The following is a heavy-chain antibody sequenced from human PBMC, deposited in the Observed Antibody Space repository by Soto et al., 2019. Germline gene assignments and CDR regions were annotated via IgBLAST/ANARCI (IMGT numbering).Heavy chain of an antibody. CDR3: ARGTRWYPFDY. J-gene: IGHJ4*02. V-gene: IGHV1-46*01. CDR1: GYTFTSYY. D-gene: IGHD2-15*01. Sequence: QVQMVQSGAEVKKPGASVKLSCKASGYTFTSYYMHWVRQAPGQGLEWMGIINPSGGGTSYAQKFQGRVTMTRDTSTSTVYMELSSLRSEDTAVFYCARGTRWYPFDYWGQGTLVTVSS. CDR2: INPSGGGT.